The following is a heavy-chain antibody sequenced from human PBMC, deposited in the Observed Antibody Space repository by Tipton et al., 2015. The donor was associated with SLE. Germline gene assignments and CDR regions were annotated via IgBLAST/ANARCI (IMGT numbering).Heavy chain of an antibody. CDR3: ARQQLLKDGSGTTGAAFDI. J-gene: IGHJ3*02. V-gene: IGHV4-61*02. D-gene: IGHD3-10*01. CDR1: GGSISSGSYY. CDR2: IYTSGST. Sequence: LRLSCTVSGGSISSGSYYWSWIRQPAGKGLEWIGRIYTSGSTNYNPSLKSRVTISVDTSKNQFSLKLSSVTAADTAVYYCARQQLLKDGSGTTGAAFDIWGQGTMVTVSS.